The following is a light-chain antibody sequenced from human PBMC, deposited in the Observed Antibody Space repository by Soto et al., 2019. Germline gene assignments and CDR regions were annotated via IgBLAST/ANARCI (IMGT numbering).Light chain of an antibody. CDR3: FSYAGRDTLVV. CDR1: SSGLGSYNL. V-gene: IGLV2-23*01. Sequence: QSALTQPASVSGSPGQSITISCTGTSSGLGSYNLVSWYQHHPGKAPKLIIYEATKRPSGISSRFSGSKSGYTASLTISGLQAEDEAFYSCFSYAGRDTLVVSGGGTKLTVL. J-gene: IGLJ2*01. CDR2: EAT.